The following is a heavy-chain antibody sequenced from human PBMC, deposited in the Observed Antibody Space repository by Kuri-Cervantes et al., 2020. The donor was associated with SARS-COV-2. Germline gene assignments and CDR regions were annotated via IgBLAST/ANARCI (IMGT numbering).Heavy chain of an antibody. Sequence: ASVKVSCKASGYTFTDYYMHWVRQAPGQGLEWMGWINPNSGATNYAQKFQGWVAITRDTSLSTAYMELSRLRSDDTAVYYCARGEGVRGLRVYFQWGGAGPLDFWGQGTLVTVSS. CDR1: GYTFTDYY. V-gene: IGHV1-2*04. CDR2: INPNSGAT. D-gene: IGHD3-10*01. J-gene: IGHJ4*02. CDR3: ARGEGVRGLRVYFQWGGAGPLDF.